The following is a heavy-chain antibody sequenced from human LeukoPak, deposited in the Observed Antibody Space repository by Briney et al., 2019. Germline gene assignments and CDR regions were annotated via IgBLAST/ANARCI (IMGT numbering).Heavy chain of an antibody. CDR2: IYHSGST. Sequence: SETLSLTCTVSGYSISSGYYWGWIRQPPGKGLEWIGSIYHSGSTYYNPSLKSRVTISVDTSKNQSSLKLSSVTAADTAVYYCARHRYYYRSGSYYGAPYYMDVWGKGTTVTISS. D-gene: IGHD3-10*01. V-gene: IGHV4-38-2*02. CDR1: GYSISSGYY. CDR3: ARHRYYYRSGSYYGAPYYMDV. J-gene: IGHJ6*03.